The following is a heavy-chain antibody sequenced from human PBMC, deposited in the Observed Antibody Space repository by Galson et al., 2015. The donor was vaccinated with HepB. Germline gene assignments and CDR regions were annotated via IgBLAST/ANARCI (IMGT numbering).Heavy chain of an antibody. Sequence: LSLTCAVYGGSFSGYYWSWIRQPPGKGLEWIGEINHSGSTNYNPSLKSRVTISVDTSKNQFSLKLSSVTAADTAVYYCARGRYCSSTSCYYLDYYYYGMDVWGQGTTVTVSS. CDR1: GGSFSGYY. D-gene: IGHD2-2*01. CDR2: INHSGST. CDR3: ARGRYCSSTSCYYLDYYYYGMDV. J-gene: IGHJ6*02. V-gene: IGHV4-34*01.